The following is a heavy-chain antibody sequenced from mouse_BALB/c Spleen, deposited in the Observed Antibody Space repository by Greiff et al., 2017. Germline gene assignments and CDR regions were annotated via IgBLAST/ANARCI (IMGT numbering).Heavy chain of an antibody. CDR3: ARRAYYRYGEGAPYWYFDV. D-gene: IGHD2-14*01. V-gene: IGHV1-63*02. CDR1: GYTFTNYW. Sequence: VQLQQSGAELVRPGTSVKISCKASGYTFTNYWLGWVKQRPGHGLEWIGDIYPGGGYTNYNEKFKGKATLTADTSSSTAYMQLSSLTSEDSAVSFCARRAYYRYGEGAPYWYFDVWGAGTTVTVSS. J-gene: IGHJ1*01. CDR2: IYPGGGYT.